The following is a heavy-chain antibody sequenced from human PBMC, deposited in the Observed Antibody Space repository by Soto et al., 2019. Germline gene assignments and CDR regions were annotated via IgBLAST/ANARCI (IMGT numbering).Heavy chain of an antibody. V-gene: IGHV4-59*01. CDR2: IYYSGST. D-gene: IGHD1-26*01. Sequence: SETLSLTCTVSGGSISSYYWSWIRQPPGKGLEWIGYIYYSGSTNYNPSLKSRVTISVDTSKNQFSLKLSSVTAADTAVYYCARSPGRMGAPYYYGMDVWGQGTTVTVSS. CDR3: ARSPGRMGAPYYYGMDV. J-gene: IGHJ6*02. CDR1: GGSISSYY.